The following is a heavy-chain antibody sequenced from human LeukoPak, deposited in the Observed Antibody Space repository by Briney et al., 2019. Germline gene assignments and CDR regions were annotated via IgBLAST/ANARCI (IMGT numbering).Heavy chain of an antibody. Sequence: SETLSLTFTVSGGSISSSSYYWGWIRQPPGKGLEWIGNIYYSGSTYYNPSLKSRVTISVDTSKNQFSLKLSSVTAADTAVYFCARVGFSHGSAFDIWGQGTMVTVSS. CDR2: IYYSGST. CDR1: GGSISSSSYY. CDR3: ARVGFSHGSAFDI. V-gene: IGHV4-39*07. J-gene: IGHJ3*02. D-gene: IGHD3-10*01.